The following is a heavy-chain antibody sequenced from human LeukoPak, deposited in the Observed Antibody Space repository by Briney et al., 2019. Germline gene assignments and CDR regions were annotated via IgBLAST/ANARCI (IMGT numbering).Heavy chain of an antibody. D-gene: IGHD3-10*01. CDR1: GSPLTELA. CDR2: FHPEESRT. J-gene: IGHJ4*02. CDR3: ATGSVLLWFGELAGFDY. V-gene: IGHV1-24*01. Sequence: ASVKVSCKVSGSPLTELAMHWVRQAPGKGLEWMGGFHPEESRTVYAQEFQGRVTMTEDTSTDTAYMELSSLRSEDTAVYYCATGSVLLWFGELAGFDYWGQGTLVTVSS.